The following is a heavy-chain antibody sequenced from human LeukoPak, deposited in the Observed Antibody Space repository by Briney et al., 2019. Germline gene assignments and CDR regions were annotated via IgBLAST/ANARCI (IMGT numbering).Heavy chain of an antibody. V-gene: IGHV3-33*01. D-gene: IGHD6-19*01. CDR1: GFTFNSYG. J-gene: IGHJ6*02. CDR3: ARDLGSSGWYRGPDYYYYGMDV. Sequence: PGRSLRLSCAASGFTFNSYGMHWVRQAPGKGLEWVAVIWYDGSNKYYADSVKGRFTISRDNSKNTLYLQMNSLRAEDTAVYYCARDLGSSGWYRGPDYYYYGMDVWGQGTTVTVSS. CDR2: IWYDGSNK.